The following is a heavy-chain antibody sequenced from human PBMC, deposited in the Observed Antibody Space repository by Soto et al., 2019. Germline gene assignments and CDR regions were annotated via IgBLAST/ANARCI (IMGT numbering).Heavy chain of an antibody. CDR1: GDSVSSNSAA. D-gene: IGHD2-2*01. CDR3: ARGVGVVPAATRYYYYYYMDV. J-gene: IGHJ6*03. V-gene: IGHV6-1*01. Sequence: PSQPLSLTCAISGDSVSSNSAAWNWIRQSPSRGLEWLGRTYYRSKWYNDYAVSVKSRITINPDTSKNQFSLQLNSVTPEDTAVYYCARGVGVVPAATRYYYYYYMDVWGKGTTVTVSS. CDR2: TYYRSKWYN.